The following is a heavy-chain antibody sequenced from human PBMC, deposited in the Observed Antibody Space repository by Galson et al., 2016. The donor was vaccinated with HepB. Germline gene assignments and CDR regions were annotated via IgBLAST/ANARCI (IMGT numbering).Heavy chain of an antibody. CDR1: GGSISSHY. J-gene: IGHJ6*02. D-gene: IGHD6-19*01. V-gene: IGHV4-59*11. CDR3: AREGVVAGRRDCYYGMDV. CDR2: IYHSGNT. Sequence: SETLSLTCTVSGGSISSHYWSWIRQPPGKGLEWIGYIYHSGNTYYNPSLRSRVTMSVDTSRNQFSLKLTSVSAADTAVYYCAREGVVAGRRDCYYGMDVWGQGTTVTVSS.